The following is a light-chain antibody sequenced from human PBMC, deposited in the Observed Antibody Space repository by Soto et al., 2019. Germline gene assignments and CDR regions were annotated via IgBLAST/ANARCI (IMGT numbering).Light chain of an antibody. V-gene: IGKV3-15*01. CDR2: GAS. CDR3: QQYENWLLT. Sequence: IVMTLPPATLSVSPGERATLSCRASQSVSSDLAWYHQKPGQAPRLLIYGASTRATGIPARFSGSGSGAEFILTISSHQSEDFVFLYCQQYENWLLTCAGGTKLEI. J-gene: IGKJ4*01. CDR1: QSVSSD.